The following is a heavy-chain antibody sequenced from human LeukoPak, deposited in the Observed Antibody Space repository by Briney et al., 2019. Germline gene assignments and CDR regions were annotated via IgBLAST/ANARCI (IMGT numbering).Heavy chain of an antibody. Sequence: GGSLRLSCVASGFTFSSFAMSWVRQAPGKGLEWVSAISNSGTATYYGDSVKGRSSISRDNSKNTVYLQINSLRADDTAIYYCAKESPYTSPRSYYFDYWGQGTLVTVSS. CDR3: AKESPYTSPRSYYFDY. V-gene: IGHV3-23*01. D-gene: IGHD1-26*01. CDR2: ISNSGTAT. CDR1: GFTFSSFA. J-gene: IGHJ4*02.